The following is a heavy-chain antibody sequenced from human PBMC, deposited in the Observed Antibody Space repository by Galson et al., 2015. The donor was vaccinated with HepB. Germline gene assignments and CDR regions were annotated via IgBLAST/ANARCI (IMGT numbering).Heavy chain of an antibody. CDR2: ISGYNGNT. J-gene: IGHJ3*02. CDR3: ARDTYYGVIIAHDAFDI. CDR1: GYTFTSYG. Sequence: SVKVSCKASGYTFTSYGISWVRKAPGQGLEWMGWISGYNGNTDYGQKFQGRVTMTTDTSTSTAYMELRSLRSDDTAVYYCARDTYYGVIIAHDAFDIWGQGTMVTVSS. D-gene: IGHD3-10*01. V-gene: IGHV1-18*01.